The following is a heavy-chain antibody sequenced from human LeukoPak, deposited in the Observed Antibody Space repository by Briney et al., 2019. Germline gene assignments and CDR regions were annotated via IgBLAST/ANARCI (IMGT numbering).Heavy chain of an antibody. J-gene: IGHJ4*02. CDR3: ARDLYDSSGYYGLVY. CDR2: IGSSGRTI. V-gene: IGHV3-11*04. CDR1: GFTFSDYY. Sequence: PGGSLRLSCAASGFTFSDYYMSWIRQAPGKGLEWVSYIGSSGRTIYYADSVKGRFTISRDNAKNSLYLQMNSLRAEDTAVYYCARDLYDSSGYYGLVYWGQGTLVTVSS. D-gene: IGHD3-22*01.